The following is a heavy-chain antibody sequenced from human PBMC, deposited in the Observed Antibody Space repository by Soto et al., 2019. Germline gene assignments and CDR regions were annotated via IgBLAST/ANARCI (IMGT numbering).Heavy chain of an antibody. CDR2: ISYNGGTT. V-gene: IGHV3-64D*06. J-gene: IGHJ4*02. CDR3: VKDAGSSIYTVSGPGHSFVY. D-gene: IGHD3-10*01. Sequence: GGSLRLSCSASGCTFSTYAMHWVLQAPGKGLEYISAISYNGGTTYYTDSVKGTFTISRDNSKNTLYLQMSNLRAEDTAVYYCVKDAGSSIYTVSGPGHSFVYPCQGGLVSVFS. CDR1: GCTFSTYA.